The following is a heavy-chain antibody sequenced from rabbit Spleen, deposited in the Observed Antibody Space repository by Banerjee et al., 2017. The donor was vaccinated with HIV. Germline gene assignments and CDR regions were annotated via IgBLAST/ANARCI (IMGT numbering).Heavy chain of an antibody. V-gene: IGHV1S40*01. J-gene: IGHJ4*01. CDR2: IYAGDSDYI. CDR3: ARDVVDYIGGVYVPNL. CDR1: GVSFSGDSFSGDSY. Sequence: QSLGESGGDLVKPGASLTLTCIASGVSFSGDSFSGDSYMCWVRQAPGKGLEWIACIYAGDSDYIYYASWAKGRFTISKTSSTTVTLQMTSLTAADTATYFCARDVVDYIGGVYVPNLWGPGTLVTFS. D-gene: IGHD1-1*01.